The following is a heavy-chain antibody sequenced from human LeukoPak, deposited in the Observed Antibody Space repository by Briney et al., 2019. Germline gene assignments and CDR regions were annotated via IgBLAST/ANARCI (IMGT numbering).Heavy chain of an antibody. CDR2: IYSGGST. CDR1: GFTVSSNY. CDR3: ARQISGYDGSGSYYAFDAFDI. D-gene: IGHD3-10*01. J-gene: IGHJ3*02. V-gene: IGHV3-53*01. Sequence: GGSLRLSCAASGFTVSSNYMSWVRQAPGKGLEWVSVIYSGGSTYYADSVKGRFTISRDNSKNTLYLQMNSLRAEDTAVYYCARQISGYDGSGSYYAFDAFDIWGQGTMVTVSS.